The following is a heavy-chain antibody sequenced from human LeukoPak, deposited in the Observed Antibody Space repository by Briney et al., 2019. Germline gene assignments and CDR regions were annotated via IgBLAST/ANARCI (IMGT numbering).Heavy chain of an antibody. Sequence: GGSLRLSCAASGFTFSGSAMHWVRQASGKGLEWVGRIRSKAYNYATAYAASVKGRFTISRDDSKNTAYLQMNSLKTEDTAVYYCTSIVTDTGGNFGFDYWGQGTLVTVSS. D-gene: IGHD4-23*01. J-gene: IGHJ4*02. CDR3: TSIVTDTGGNFGFDY. CDR2: IRSKAYNYAT. V-gene: IGHV3-73*01. CDR1: GFTFSGSA.